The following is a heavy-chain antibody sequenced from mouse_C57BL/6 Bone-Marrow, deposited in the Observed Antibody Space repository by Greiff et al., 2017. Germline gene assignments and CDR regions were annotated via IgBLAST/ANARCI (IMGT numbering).Heavy chain of an antibody. Sequence: LVESGAELMKPGASVKLSCKATGYTFTGYWIEWVKQRPGHGLEWIGEILPGSGSTNYNEKFKGKATFTADTSSNTAYMQLSSLTTEDSAIYYCARAQYYYGSSYDWYFDVWGTGTTVTVSS. CDR1: GYTFTGYW. CDR2: ILPGSGST. CDR3: ARAQYYYGSSYDWYFDV. D-gene: IGHD1-1*01. J-gene: IGHJ1*03. V-gene: IGHV1-9*01.